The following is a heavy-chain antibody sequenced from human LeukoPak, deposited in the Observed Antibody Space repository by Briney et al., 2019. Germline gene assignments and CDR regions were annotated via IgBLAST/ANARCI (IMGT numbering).Heavy chain of an antibody. CDR3: ARADYYDSSGYRRGAFDI. D-gene: IGHD3-22*01. Sequence: SETLSLTCTVSGGSISSYYWSWIRQPPGKGLEWIGYIYYSGSTNYNPSLKSRITISVDTSKNQFSLKLSSVTAADTAVYYCARADYYDSSGYRRGAFDIWGQGTMVTVSS. CDR1: GGSISSYY. CDR2: IYYSGST. J-gene: IGHJ3*02. V-gene: IGHV4-59*12.